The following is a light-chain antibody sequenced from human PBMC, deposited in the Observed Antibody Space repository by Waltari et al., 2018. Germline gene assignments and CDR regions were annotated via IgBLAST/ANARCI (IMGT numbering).Light chain of an antibody. Sequence: DIQMTQSPFSLSASVGDRVSMTCRASQNIVNFLNWYQHKPGTAPKLLVFGASSLQGGVPSRFSGGGSDTDFTLTISSLQPDDVATYYCQRSYSTPRTFGQGTKVEI. CDR3: QRSYSTPRT. CDR2: GAS. CDR1: QNIVNF. V-gene: IGKV1-39*01. J-gene: IGKJ1*01.